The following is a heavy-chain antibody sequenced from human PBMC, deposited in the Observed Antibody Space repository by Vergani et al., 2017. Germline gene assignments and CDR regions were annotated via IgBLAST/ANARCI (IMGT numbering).Heavy chain of an antibody. CDR3: ARMIDYYDSSGYYYGYFDY. J-gene: IGHJ4*02. CDR1: GFTFSSYS. D-gene: IGHD3-22*01. Sequence: VQLVESGGGVVQPGRSLRLSCAASGFTFSSYSMNWVRQAPGKGLEWVSYISSSSSTIYYADSVKGRFTISRDNAKNSLYLQMNSLRDEDTAVYYCARMIDYYDSSGYYYGYFDYWGQGTLVTVSS. V-gene: IGHV3-48*02. CDR2: ISSSSSTI.